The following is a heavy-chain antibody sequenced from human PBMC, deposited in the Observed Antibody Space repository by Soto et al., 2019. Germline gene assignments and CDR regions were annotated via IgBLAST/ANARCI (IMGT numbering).Heavy chain of an antibody. CDR1: GGSFSGYY. CDR2: INHSGST. Sequence: SETLSLTCAVYGGSFSGYYWSWIRQPPGKGLEWIGEINHSGSTNYNPSLKSRVTISVDTSKNQFSLKLSSVTAADTAVYYCARDLYGDYVGYDWFDPWGQGTLVTVSS. CDR3: ARDLYGDYVGYDWFDP. D-gene: IGHD4-17*01. V-gene: IGHV4-34*01. J-gene: IGHJ5*02.